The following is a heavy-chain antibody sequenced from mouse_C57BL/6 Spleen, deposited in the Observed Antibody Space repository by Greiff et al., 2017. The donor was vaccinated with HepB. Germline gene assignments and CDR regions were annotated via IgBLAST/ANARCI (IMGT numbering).Heavy chain of an antibody. V-gene: IGHV1-42*01. CDR2: SNPSTGAT. D-gene: IGHD2-4*01. CDR3: GRGGYDYDDAMDY. CDR1: GYSFTGYY. J-gene: IGHJ4*01. Sequence: VQLKQSGPELVKPGASVKISCKASGYSFTGYYMNWVRQSPDKGLEWIGESNPSTGATTYNQKFTAKVTLTVDKSSSTYYMQLKRLTSEDSAVYYCGRGGYDYDDAMDYWGQGTSVTVSS.